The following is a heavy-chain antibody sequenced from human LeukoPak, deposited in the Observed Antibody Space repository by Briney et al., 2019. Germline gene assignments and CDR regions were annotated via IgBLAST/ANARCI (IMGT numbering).Heavy chain of an antibody. CDR2: IRSRSSTI. D-gene: IGHD7-27*01. CDR1: GFSFSSYN. Sequence: GGSLRLSYAASGFSFSSYNMNWVRQAPGKGLEWVSYIRSRSSTIYYADSVKGRFTISRDNAKNSLYLQMSSLRVEDTAVYYCATGRPLGSWGQGTLVTVSS. CDR3: ATGRPLGS. J-gene: IGHJ5*02. V-gene: IGHV3-48*01.